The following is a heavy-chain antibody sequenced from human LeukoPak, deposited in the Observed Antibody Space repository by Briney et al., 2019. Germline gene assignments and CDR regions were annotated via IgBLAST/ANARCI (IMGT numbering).Heavy chain of an antibody. CDR1: GFTFSTYA. V-gene: IGHV3-30-3*01. J-gene: IGHJ3*02. CDR3: ARVRIVESTYDGFDI. Sequence: PGRSLRLSCAVSGFTFSTYAMHWVRQAPGKGLGWEAVISYDGTPKYHAASVKRRFTISRDNSKNTLNLKMNTLKAEDTAIYYCARVRIVESTYDGFDIWGQGTMVTVPS. CDR2: ISYDGTPK. D-gene: IGHD1-26*01.